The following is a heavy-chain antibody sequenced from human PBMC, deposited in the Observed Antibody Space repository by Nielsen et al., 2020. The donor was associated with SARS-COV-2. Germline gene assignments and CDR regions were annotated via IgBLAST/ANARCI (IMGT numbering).Heavy chain of an antibody. D-gene: IGHD3-10*02. V-gene: IGHV3-33*06. CDR2: IWYDGSNK. Sequence: WIRQPPGKGLEWVAVIWYDGSNKYYADSVKGRFTISRDNSKNTLYLQMNSLRAEDTAVYYCANALFGGYYGAFDIWGQGTMVTVSS. CDR3: ANALFGGYYGAFDI. J-gene: IGHJ3*02.